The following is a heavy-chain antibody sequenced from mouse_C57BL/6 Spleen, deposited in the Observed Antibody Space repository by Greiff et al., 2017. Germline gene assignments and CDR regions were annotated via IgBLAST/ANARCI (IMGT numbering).Heavy chain of an antibody. CDR3: AREGVITTVVATGFDY. J-gene: IGHJ2*01. V-gene: IGHV1-52*01. Sequence: QVQLQQPGAELVRPGSSVKLSCKASGYTFTSYWMHWVKQRPIQGLEWIGNIDPSDSETHYNQQFKDKATLTVDKSSSTAYMQLSSLTSEDSAVYYCAREGVITTVVATGFDYWGQGTTLTVSS. CDR1: GYTFTSYW. D-gene: IGHD1-1*01. CDR2: IDPSDSET.